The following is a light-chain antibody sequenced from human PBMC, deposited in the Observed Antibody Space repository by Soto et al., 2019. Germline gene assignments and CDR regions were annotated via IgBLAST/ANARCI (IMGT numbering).Light chain of an antibody. CDR1: QSVNSD. Sequence: ETVMTQSPAILSVSPGERATLSCRASQSVNSDLAWYQQKPGQAPRLLIYGASTRATGIPARFSGSGSGTEFTLTISSLQSEDLAVYYCHQYDNWPETFGQGTKV. CDR2: GAS. J-gene: IGKJ1*01. CDR3: HQYDNWPET. V-gene: IGKV3-15*01.